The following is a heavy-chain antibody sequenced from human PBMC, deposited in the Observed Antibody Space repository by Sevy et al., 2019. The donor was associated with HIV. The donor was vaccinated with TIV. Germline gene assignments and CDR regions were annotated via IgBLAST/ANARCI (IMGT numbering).Heavy chain of an antibody. CDR1: GGSISSGGYS. CDR2: IYHSGST. CDR3: ASYYYDSSGYYSGTKGYYYYMDV. Sequence: SETLSLTCAVSGGSISSGGYSWSWIRQPPGKGLEWIGYIYHSGSTYYNPSLKSRVTISVDRSKNQFSLKLSSVTAAVTAVYYCASYYYDSSGYYSGTKGYYYYMDVWGKGTTVTVSS. V-gene: IGHV4-30-2*01. J-gene: IGHJ6*03. D-gene: IGHD3-22*01.